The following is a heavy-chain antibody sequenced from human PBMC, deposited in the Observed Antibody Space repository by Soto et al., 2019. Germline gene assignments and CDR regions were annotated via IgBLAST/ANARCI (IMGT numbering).Heavy chain of an antibody. CDR1: GSSISSGGYS. CDR2: IHHSAIT. Sequence: SETLALTYAVAGSSISSGGYSVSWIRQPARKGLGWIGYIHHSAITYHNPSLKSTVTTFVATSKNQFYLKLRSVTAADTAVYSCAPRKTSYEYGSGGFDYWGQGTLVTVSS. V-gene: IGHV4-30-2*01. D-gene: IGHD3-10*01. J-gene: IGHJ4*02. CDR3: APRKTSYEYGSGGFDY.